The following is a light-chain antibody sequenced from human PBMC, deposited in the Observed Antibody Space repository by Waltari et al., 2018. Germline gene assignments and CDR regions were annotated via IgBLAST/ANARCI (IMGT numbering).Light chain of an antibody. J-gene: IGLJ2*01. V-gene: IGLV1-36*01. CDR3: AAWDDSLNGPV. Sequence: QSVLTQPPSVSEVPRQAVTIPCSGRPSHFGNYAVHWYQQLPGKAPKLLIYSNDILPSGFSDRFSGSKSGTSASLAISRLQSEDEAIYYCAAWDDSLNGPVFGGGTKLTVL. CDR1: PSHFGNYA. CDR2: SND.